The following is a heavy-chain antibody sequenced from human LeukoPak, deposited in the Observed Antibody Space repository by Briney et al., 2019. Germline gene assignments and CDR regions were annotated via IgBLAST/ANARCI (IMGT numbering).Heavy chain of an antibody. CDR1: GFTVSSNH. V-gene: IGHV3-53*01. CDR2: IYSGGST. Sequence: GGSLRLSCAASGFTVSSNHMSRVRQAPGKGLEWVSVIYSGGSTDYADSVKGRFTISRDNLKNPLYLQMNSLRAEDTAVYYCARGPAGYNWGQGTLVTFSS. CDR3: ARGPAGYN. D-gene: IGHD1-1*01. J-gene: IGHJ4*02.